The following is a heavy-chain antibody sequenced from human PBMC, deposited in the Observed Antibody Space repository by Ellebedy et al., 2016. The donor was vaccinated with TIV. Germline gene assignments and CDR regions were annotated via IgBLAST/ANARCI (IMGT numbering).Heavy chain of an antibody. CDR3: AREEWKVYYDSRGYPVV. Sequence: ASVKVSCKASGYTFTGSYMHWVRQAPGQGLEWMGWSNPNGGSTKYEQKFQGRVTMATDTSIGTAYMELSNLRSDDTAVYYCAREEWKVYYDSRGYPVVWGQGSLVTVSS. CDR2: SNPNGGST. CDR1: GYTFTGSY. V-gene: IGHV1-2*02. J-gene: IGHJ4*02. D-gene: IGHD3-22*01.